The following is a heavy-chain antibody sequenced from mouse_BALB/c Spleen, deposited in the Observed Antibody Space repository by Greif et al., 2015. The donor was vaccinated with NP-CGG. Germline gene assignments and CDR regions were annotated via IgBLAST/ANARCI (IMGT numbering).Heavy chain of an antibody. Sequence: DVKLVESGGGLVQPGGSRKLSCAASGFTFSSFGMHWVRQAPEKGLEWVAYISSGSSTIYYADTVKGRFTISRDNPKNTLCLQMTSLRSEDTAMYYCARAIYYDYDGVFAYWGQGTLVTVSA. CDR1: GFTFSSFG. J-gene: IGHJ3*01. CDR2: ISSGSSTI. V-gene: IGHV5-17*02. D-gene: IGHD2-4*01. CDR3: ARAIYYDYDGVFAY.